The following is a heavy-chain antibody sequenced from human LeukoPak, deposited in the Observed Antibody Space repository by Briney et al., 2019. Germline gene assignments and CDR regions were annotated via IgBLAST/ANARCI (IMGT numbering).Heavy chain of an antibody. CDR2: IYSGGST. CDR1: GFTVSSNY. J-gene: IGHJ3*02. V-gene: IGHV3-66*02. CDR3: ATQLLSVAFDI. D-gene: IGHD2-2*01. Sequence: GGSLRLSCAASGFTVSSNYMSWVRQAPGKGLEWVSVIYSGGSTYYADSVKGRFTISRDNSKNTLYLQMNSLRAEDTAVYYCATQLLSVAFDIWGQGTMVTVSS.